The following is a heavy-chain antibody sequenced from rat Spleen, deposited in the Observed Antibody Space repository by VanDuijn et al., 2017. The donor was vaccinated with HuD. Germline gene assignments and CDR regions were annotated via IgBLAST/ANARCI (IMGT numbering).Heavy chain of an antibody. J-gene: IGHJ4*01. D-gene: IGHD1-4*01. CDR1: GFSLTSYS. V-gene: IGHV2S18*01. CDR3: TGDRHSPGVMDA. CDR2: MWYDGDT. Sequence: QVQLKESGPGLVQPSETLSLTCTVSGFSLTSYSVSWVRQPSGKGPEWMGRMWYDGDTAYNSALISRLSISRDTSKSQVFLKMNSLQTEDTATYFCTGDRHSPGVMDAWGQGASVTVSS.